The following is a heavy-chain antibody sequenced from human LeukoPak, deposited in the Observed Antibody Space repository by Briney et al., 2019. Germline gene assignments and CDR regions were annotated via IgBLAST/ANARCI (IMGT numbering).Heavy chain of an antibody. J-gene: IGHJ5*02. CDR3: ARGRIVVVITTFRRNWFDP. CDR1: GGSFSGYY. D-gene: IGHD3-22*01. V-gene: IGHV4-34*01. CDR2: INHSGST. Sequence: PSETLSLTCAVYGGSFSGYYWSWIRQPPGKGLEWIGEINHSGSTNYNPSLKSRVTISVDTSKNQFSLKLSSVTAADTAVYYCARGRIVVVITTFRRNWFDPWGQGTLVTV.